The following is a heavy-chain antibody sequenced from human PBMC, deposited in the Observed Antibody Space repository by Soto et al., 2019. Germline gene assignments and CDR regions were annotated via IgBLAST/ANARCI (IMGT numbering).Heavy chain of an antibody. Sequence: GSLRLSCASSGFTFSSYAMSWVRQAPGKGLEWVSAISGSGGSTYYADSVKGRFTISRDNSKNTLYLQMNSLRAEDTAVYYCAKNRAAMVVFDYWGQGTLVTVSS. CDR2: ISGSGGST. CDR3: AKNRAAMVVFDY. J-gene: IGHJ4*02. D-gene: IGHD5-18*01. V-gene: IGHV3-23*01. CDR1: GFTFSSYA.